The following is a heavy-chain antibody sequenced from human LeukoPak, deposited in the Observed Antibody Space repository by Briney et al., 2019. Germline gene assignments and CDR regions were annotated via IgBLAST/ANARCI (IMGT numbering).Heavy chain of an antibody. CDR3: AGDNIAPAADY. CDR2: ISYDGSNK. V-gene: IGHV3-30-3*01. D-gene: IGHD6-25*01. J-gene: IGHJ4*02. Sequence: PGGSLRLSCAASGFTFSSYAMHWVRQAPGKGLEWVAVISYDGSNKYYADSVKGRFTISRDNSKNTLYLQMNSLRAEDTAVYYCAGDNIAPAADYWGQGTLVTVSS. CDR1: GFTFSSYA.